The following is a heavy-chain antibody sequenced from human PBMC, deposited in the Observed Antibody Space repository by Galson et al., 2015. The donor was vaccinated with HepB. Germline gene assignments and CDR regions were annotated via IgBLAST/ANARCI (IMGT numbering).Heavy chain of an antibody. J-gene: IGHJ4*02. CDR3: AREPGMRWLQEFDY. D-gene: IGHD5-24*01. CDR2: ISSSSSYI. V-gene: IGHV3-21*01. CDR1: GFTFSSYA. Sequence: SLRLSCAASGFTFSSYAMNWVRQAPGKGLEWVASISSSSSYIYYADSVKGRFTISRDNAKNSLYLQMNSLRAEDTAVYYCAREPGMRWLQEFDYWGQGTLVTVSS.